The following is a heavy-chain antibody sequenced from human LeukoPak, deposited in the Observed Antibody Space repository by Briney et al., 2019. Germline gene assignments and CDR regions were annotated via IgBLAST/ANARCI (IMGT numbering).Heavy chain of an antibody. Sequence: GGSLRLSCAASGFTFSSYEMNWVRQAPGKGLEWVSYISSSGSTIYYADSVKGRFTISRDNAKNSLYLQMNSLRAEDTAVYYCARDRYCSSTSCHYWYFDPWGRGTLVTVSS. J-gene: IGHJ2*01. CDR2: ISSSGSTI. CDR1: GFTFSSYE. CDR3: ARDRYCSSTSCHYWYFDP. V-gene: IGHV3-48*03. D-gene: IGHD2-2*01.